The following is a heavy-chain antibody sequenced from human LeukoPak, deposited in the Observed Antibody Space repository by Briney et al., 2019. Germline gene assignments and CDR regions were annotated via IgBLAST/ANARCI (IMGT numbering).Heavy chain of an antibody. CDR3: ARERAGYPVDY. CDR1: GFTVSSYG. V-gene: IGHV3-33*01. D-gene: IGHD3-9*01. CDR2: IWYDGSNK. Sequence: GGSLGLSCAASGFTVSSYGMHWVRQAPGKGLEWVAVIWYDGSNKYYADSVKGRFTISRDNSKNTLYLQMNSLRAEDTAVYYCARERAGYPVDYWGQGTLVTVSS. J-gene: IGHJ4*02.